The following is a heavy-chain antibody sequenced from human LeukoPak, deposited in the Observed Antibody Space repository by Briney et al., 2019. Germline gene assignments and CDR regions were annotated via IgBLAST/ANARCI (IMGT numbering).Heavy chain of an antibody. CDR3: AKMYGGTYIGN. Sequence: GGSLRLSCAAPGFTFSSYAMSWVRQAPGKGLEWVSYISSTGNPRHYAESVEGRFTISRDNAKNSLYLQMNSLRAEDTAVYYCAKMYGGTYIGNWGQGTLVTVSA. CDR1: GFTFSSYA. CDR2: ISSTGNPR. J-gene: IGHJ4*02. D-gene: IGHD1-26*01. V-gene: IGHV3-48*01.